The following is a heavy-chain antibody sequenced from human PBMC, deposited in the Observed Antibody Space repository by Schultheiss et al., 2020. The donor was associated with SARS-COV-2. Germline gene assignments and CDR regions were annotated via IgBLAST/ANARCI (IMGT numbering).Heavy chain of an antibody. V-gene: IGHV4-4*07. J-gene: IGHJ6*02. CDR3: AREGYYDSTGYYYRYYYYGMDV. Sequence: SETLSLTCAVSGGSISSYYWSWIRQPAGKGLEWIGRIYTSGSTNYNPSLKSRVTMAVDTSKEQFSLNLSSVTAADTAVYYCAREGYYDSTGYYYRYYYYGMDVWGLGTTVTVSS. CDR2: IYTSGST. D-gene: IGHD3-22*01. CDR1: GGSISSYY.